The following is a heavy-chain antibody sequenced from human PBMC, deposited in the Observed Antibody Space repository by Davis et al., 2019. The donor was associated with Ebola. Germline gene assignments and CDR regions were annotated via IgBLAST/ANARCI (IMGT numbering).Heavy chain of an antibody. CDR1: GFTFSTYS. J-gene: IGHJ4*02. D-gene: IGHD5-18*01. CDR3: TTGQYSYARGY. CDR2: ISSSSYFI. V-gene: IGHV3-21*03. Sequence: GESLKISCAASGFTFSTYSMNWVRQAPGKGLEWVSSISSSSYFIYYSDSLKGRFTISRDNAQNSLYLQMNSLKTEDTAVYYCTTGQYSYARGYWGQGTLVTVSS.